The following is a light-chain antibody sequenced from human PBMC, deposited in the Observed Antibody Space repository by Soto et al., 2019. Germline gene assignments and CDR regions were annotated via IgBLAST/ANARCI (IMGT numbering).Light chain of an antibody. CDR1: SSDVGGYNY. V-gene: IGLV2-11*01. CDR3: CSYAGSPLMV. CDR2: DVS. J-gene: IGLJ2*01. Sequence: QSALTQPRSVSGSPGQSVTISCTGTSSDVGGYNYVSWYQQHPGKAPKLMIYDVSKRPSGVPDRFSGSKSGNTASLTISGLQAEDEADYYCCSYAGSPLMVFGGGTKLTVL.